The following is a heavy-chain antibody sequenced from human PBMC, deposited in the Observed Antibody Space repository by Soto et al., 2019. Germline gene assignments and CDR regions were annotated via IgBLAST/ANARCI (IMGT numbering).Heavy chain of an antibody. CDR1: GFTFSSYA. D-gene: IGHD2-2*01. J-gene: IGHJ6*02. Sequence: PGGSLRLSCAASGFTFSSYAMSWVRQAPGKGLEWVSAISGSGGSTYYADSVKGRFTISRDTSKNTLYLQMNSRRAEDTAVYYCARLCSSTSCGALYYYYGMDVWGQGTTVT. V-gene: IGHV3-23*01. CDR3: ARLCSSTSCGALYYYYGMDV. CDR2: ISGSGGST.